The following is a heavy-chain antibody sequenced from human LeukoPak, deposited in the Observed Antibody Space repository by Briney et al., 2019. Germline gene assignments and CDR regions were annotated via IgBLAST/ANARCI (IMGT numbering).Heavy chain of an antibody. CDR1: GYAFTNYD. Sequence: ASVKVSCKTSGYAFTNYDINWVRQAPGQGLEWMGWMHPDNGNTGYAQKFQGRVTMTRNTSISTAYMELSSLRSEDTAVYYCARGWQLLWFGEPWGQGTLVTVSS. CDR3: ARGWQLLWFGEP. CDR2: MHPDNGNT. V-gene: IGHV1-8*01. D-gene: IGHD3-10*01. J-gene: IGHJ5*02.